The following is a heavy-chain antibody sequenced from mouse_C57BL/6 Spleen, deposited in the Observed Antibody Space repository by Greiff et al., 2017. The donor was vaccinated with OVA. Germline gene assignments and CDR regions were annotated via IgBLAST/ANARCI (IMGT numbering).Heavy chain of an antibody. Sequence: VQLQPSWAELVRPGASVTLSCKASGYTFTDYEMHWVKQTPVHGLEWIGAIDPETGGTAYNQKFKGKAILTADKSSSTAYMELRSLTSDDSAVYYCTRGGILHFDYWGKGTTLTVSS. CDR2: IDPETGGT. CDR3: TRGGILHFDY. V-gene: IGHV1-15*01. J-gene: IGHJ2*01. CDR1: GYTFTDYE.